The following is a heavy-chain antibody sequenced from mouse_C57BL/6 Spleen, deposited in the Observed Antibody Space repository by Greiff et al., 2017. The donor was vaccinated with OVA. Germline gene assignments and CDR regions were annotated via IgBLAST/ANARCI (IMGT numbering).Heavy chain of an antibody. D-gene: IGHD2-5*01. CDR1: GFTFSSYA. CDR3: TREDYSNGGFAY. Sequence: EVQLVESGEGLVKPGGSLKLSCAASGFTFSSYAMSWVRQTPETRLEWVAYISSGGDYIYYADTVKGRFTISRDNARNTLYLQMSSLKSEDTAMYYCTREDYSNGGFAYWGQGTLVTVSA. J-gene: IGHJ3*01. CDR2: ISSGGDYI. V-gene: IGHV5-9-1*02.